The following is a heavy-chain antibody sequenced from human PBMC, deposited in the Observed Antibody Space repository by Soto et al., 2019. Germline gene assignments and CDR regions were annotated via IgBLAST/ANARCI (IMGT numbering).Heavy chain of an antibody. CDR3: ATVIPATRYFAY. Sequence: SETLSLTCTVSGGSIGNDDYSWSWVRQPPGKGLEWIGYIYHSGTTYYNPSLTSRVTISVDGSNNQFSLKLTSMTAADTAVYYCATVIPATRYFAYWGQGILVNVSS. V-gene: IGHV4-30-2*01. CDR2: IYHSGTT. D-gene: IGHD2-15*01. J-gene: IGHJ4*02. CDR1: GGSIGNDDYS.